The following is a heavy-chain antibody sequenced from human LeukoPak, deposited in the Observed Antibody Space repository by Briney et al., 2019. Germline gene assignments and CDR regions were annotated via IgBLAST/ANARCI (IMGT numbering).Heavy chain of an antibody. V-gene: IGHV4-34*01. D-gene: IGHD6-6*01. Sequence: SETLSLTCAVYGGSFSGYYRSWIRQPPGKGLEWIGEINHSGSTNYNPSLKSRVTISVDTSKNQFSLKLSSVTAADTAVYYCARTYSSSSGAFDIWGQGTMVTVSS. CDR2: INHSGST. J-gene: IGHJ3*02. CDR3: ARTYSSSSGAFDI. CDR1: GGSFSGYY.